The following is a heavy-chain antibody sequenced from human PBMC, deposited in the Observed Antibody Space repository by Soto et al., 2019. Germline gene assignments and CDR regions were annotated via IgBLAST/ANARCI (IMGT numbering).Heavy chain of an antibody. CDR2: IHGDGGKI. D-gene: IGHD5-18*01. V-gene: IGHV3-7*01. CDR3: AIYFYCGHTYGPGDY. J-gene: IGHJ4*02. Sequence: PGGSLRLSCTASGFMFSSYWMSWVRQAPGKGLEWVANIHGDGGKIYYVDSVKGRFTSSRDNANRSLYLQMKSLRAEDTAVYYCAIYFYCGHTYGPGDYWGQGALVTVSS. CDR1: GFMFSSYW.